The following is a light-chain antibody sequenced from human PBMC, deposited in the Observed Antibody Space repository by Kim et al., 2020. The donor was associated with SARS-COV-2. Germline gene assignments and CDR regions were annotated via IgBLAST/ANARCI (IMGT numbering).Light chain of an antibody. CDR1: QSVCSHC. CDR2: SAS. J-gene: IGKJ2*01. V-gene: IGKV3-20*01. CDR3: QQYGIAPPYT. Sequence: SPRERATLSCRASQSVCSHCLAWYQQTPGQAPRLLIYSASTRATAIPDRFSGSGSETDFTLSISRLEPEDSAVYYCQQYGIAPPYTFGQGTKLEI.